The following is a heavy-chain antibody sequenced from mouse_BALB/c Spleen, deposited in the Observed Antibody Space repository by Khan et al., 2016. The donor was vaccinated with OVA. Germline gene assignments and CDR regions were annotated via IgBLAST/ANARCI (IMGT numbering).Heavy chain of an antibody. V-gene: IGHV5-6-3*01. CDR2: INSNGGSP. CDR3: ARMARTIN. CDR1: GFTFSSYG. Sequence: EVELVESGGGLVQPGGSLKLSCAASGFTFSSYGMSWVRQTPDKRLELVASINSNGGSPYYPDSVTGRFTISRDNAKNTLYLQMSSLKSEDAAMYYCARMARTINWGQGTTLTVSS. J-gene: IGHJ2*01.